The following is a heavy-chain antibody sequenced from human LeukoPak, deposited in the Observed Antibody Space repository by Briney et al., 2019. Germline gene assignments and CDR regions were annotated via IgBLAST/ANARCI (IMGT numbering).Heavy chain of an antibody. CDR1: GGSFSGYY. V-gene: IGHV4-34*01. CDR3: ARGVFGRFDP. Sequence: SETLSLTCVVYGGSFSGYYWNWIRQPPGKGLEWIEEINHGGSTNYNPSLKSRVTISVDTSKNQFSLNLNSVTAADTAAYYCARGVFGRFDPWGQGTLVTVSS. CDR2: INHGGST. J-gene: IGHJ5*02. D-gene: IGHD3-10*01.